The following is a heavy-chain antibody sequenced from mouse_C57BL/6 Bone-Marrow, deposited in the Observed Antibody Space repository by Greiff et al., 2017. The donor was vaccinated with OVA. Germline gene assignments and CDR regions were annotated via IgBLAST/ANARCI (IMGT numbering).Heavy chain of an antibody. CDR3: ARGRIRRAMDY. J-gene: IGHJ4*01. Sequence: QVQLQQPGAELVKPGASVKLSCKASGYTFTRYRMHWVKQRPGQGLEWIGMIHPNSGSTNYNEKFKSKATLTVDKSSSTAYMQLSSLTSEDSAVYYCARGRIRRAMDYWGQGTSVTVSS. D-gene: IGHD2-12*01. CDR1: GYTFTRYR. CDR2: IHPNSGST. V-gene: IGHV1-64*01.